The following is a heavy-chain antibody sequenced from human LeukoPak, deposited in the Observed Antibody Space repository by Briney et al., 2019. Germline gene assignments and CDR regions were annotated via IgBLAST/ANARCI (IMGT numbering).Heavy chain of an antibody. V-gene: IGHV3-43*02. CDR1: GFAFAAYA. CDR3: AKDMVWGWYFDL. D-gene: IGHD7-27*01. J-gene: IGHJ2*01. Sequence: GGSLRLSCAASGFAFAAYAIHWVRQGPGGGLEWVSLTSAVGGTTYYADSVKGRFTISRDNSKTSLFLQMNRLRTEDTALYYCAKDMVWGWYFDLWGRGTLVTVYS. CDR2: TSAVGGTT.